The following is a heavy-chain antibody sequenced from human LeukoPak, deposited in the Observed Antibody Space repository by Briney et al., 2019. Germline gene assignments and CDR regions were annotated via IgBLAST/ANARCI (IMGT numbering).Heavy chain of an antibody. Sequence: TSETLSLTCAVSGYSISSGYYWGWIRQPPGKGLEWIWIFDHMERTYSNPSLKSRVTRSVDTAPNQLSLKLRSVTAADTAVYYCARHMGPLPGISVAVMRFDYWGQGTLVTVSS. J-gene: IGHJ4*02. CDR2: FDHMERT. V-gene: IGHV4-38-2*01. D-gene: IGHD6-19*01. CDR3: ARHMGPLPGISVAVMRFDY. CDR1: GYSISSGYY.